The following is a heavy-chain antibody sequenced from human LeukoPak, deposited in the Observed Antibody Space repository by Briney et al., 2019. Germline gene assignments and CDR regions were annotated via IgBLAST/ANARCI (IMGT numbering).Heavy chain of an antibody. CDR1: GFTFSSYA. CDR3: AKATDIVVVPAAIGGYFDY. J-gene: IGHJ4*02. CDR2: ISGSGGST. Sequence: GGSLRLSCAASGFTFSSYAMSWVRQAPGKGLEWVSAISGSGGSTYYADSVKGRFTISRDNSKNTLYLQMNSLRAEDTAVYYCAKATDIVVVPAAIGGYFDYWGQGTLVTVSS. D-gene: IGHD2-2*01. V-gene: IGHV3-23*01.